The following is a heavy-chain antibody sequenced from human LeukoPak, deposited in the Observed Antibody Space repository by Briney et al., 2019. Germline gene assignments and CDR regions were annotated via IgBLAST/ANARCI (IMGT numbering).Heavy chain of an antibody. D-gene: IGHD2-21*02. CDR3: AADQSIGDYAFDI. V-gene: IGHV1-58*01. CDR2: IVVGSGNT. J-gene: IGHJ3*02. CDR1: GFTFTSSA. Sequence: SVKVSCKASGFTFTSSAVQWVRQARGQRLEWMGWIVVGSGNTNYAQNFQERVTITGDMSTSTAYMDLSSLRSEDTAVYYCAADQSIGDYAFDIWGQGTMVTVSS.